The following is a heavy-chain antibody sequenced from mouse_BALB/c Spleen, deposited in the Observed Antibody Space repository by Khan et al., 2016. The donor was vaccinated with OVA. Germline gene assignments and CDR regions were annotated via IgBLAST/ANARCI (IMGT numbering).Heavy chain of an antibody. CDR1: GYTFTSYD. CDR3: ARHYCGGNLYLYFDV. Sequence: QVQLQQPGAELVKPGASVTLSCKASGYTFTSYDINCVGQRPEQGLEWIGWIFPGDDSTKYNEKFKGKATLTTDISSSTAYMQLSRLTSEDSAVYFWARHYCGGNLYLYFDVWGAGTTVTVSS. CDR2: IFPGDDST. J-gene: IGHJ1*01. D-gene: IGHD1-1*02. V-gene: IGHV1-85*01.